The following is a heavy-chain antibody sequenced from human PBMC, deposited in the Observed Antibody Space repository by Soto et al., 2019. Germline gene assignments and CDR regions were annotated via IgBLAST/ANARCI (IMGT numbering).Heavy chain of an antibody. D-gene: IGHD3-10*01. CDR2: FDPEDGET. J-gene: IGHJ4*02. CDR3: ATDRYGSGSSVFDY. Sequence: ASVKVSCKVSGYTLTELSMHWVRQAPGKGLEWMGGFDPEDGETIYAQKFQGRVTMTEDTSTDTAYMELSSLRSEDTAVYYCATDRYGSGSSVFDYWGQGTLVTVSS. CDR1: GYTLTELS. V-gene: IGHV1-24*01.